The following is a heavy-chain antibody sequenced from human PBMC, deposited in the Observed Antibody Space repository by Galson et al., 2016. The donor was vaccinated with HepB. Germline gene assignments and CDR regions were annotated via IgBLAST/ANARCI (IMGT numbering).Heavy chain of an antibody. CDR1: GATVTNSW. D-gene: IGHD7-27*01. Sequence: QSGAEVKKPGESLRISCYLSGATVTNSWISWVRKVPGKGLEWMGRVDATNSYTFYSPSFQGHVTISADKSINTAYLQWSSLKPSDTAIYFCAETVLTAVGDWFDPWGQGTLVTVSS. J-gene: IGHJ5*02. V-gene: IGHV5-10-1*01. CDR2: VDATNSYT. CDR3: AETVLTAVGDWFDP.